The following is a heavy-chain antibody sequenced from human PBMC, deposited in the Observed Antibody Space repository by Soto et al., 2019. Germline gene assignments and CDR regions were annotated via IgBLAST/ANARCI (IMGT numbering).Heavy chain of an antibody. V-gene: IGHV3-33*01. CDR1: GFTFSSYG. Sequence: QVQLVESGGGVVQPGRSLRLSCAASGFTFSSYGLHWVRQAPGKGLEWVAVIWYDGSNKYYADSVKGRFTISRDNSKNTLYLQMNSLRAEDTAVYHCARDIGYYGSSGPISFVVDYWGQGTLVTVSS. J-gene: IGHJ4*02. CDR3: ARDIGYYGSSGPISFVVDY. CDR2: IWYDGSNK. D-gene: IGHD3-22*01.